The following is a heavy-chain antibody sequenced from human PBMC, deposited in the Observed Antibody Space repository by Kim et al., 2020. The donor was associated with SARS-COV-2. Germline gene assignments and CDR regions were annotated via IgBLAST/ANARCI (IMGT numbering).Heavy chain of an antibody. D-gene: IGHD1-1*01. Sequence: DAVKGRFTSSRDNSKNTLYLQMNSRRAEDTAVYYCAKDLSTTEYYYGMDVWGQGTTVTVSS. CDR3: AKDLSTTEYYYGMDV. J-gene: IGHJ6*02. V-gene: IGHV3-33*06.